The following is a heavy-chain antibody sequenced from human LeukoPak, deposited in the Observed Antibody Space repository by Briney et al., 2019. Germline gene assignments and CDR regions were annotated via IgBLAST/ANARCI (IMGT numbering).Heavy chain of an antibody. CDR1: GFTFSGYW. V-gene: IGHV3-7*01. J-gene: IGHJ4*02. CDR2: IKQDGSEK. Sequence: GGSLRLSCAASGFTFSGYWMNWVRQAPGKGLEWVANIKQDGSEKYYVDSVKGRFTISRDNANNSLYLQMNSLRAEDTAVYYCVKGAFASPRDYWGQGTLVTVSS. CDR3: VKGAFASPRDY. D-gene: IGHD3-3*01.